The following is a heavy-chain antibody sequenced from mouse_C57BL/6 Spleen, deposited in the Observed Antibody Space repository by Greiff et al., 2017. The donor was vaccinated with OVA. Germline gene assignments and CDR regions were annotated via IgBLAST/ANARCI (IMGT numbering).Heavy chain of an antibody. CDR3: ARERYDYGLDY. Sequence: EVKLMESGPGLVKPSQSLSLTCSVTGYSITSGYYWNWIRQFPGNKLEWMGYISYDGSNNYNPSLKNRISITRDTSKNQFFLKLNSVTTEYTATYYCARERYDYGLDYWGQGTTLTVSS. CDR1: GYSITSGYY. CDR2: ISYDGSN. J-gene: IGHJ2*01. V-gene: IGHV3-6*01. D-gene: IGHD2-4*01.